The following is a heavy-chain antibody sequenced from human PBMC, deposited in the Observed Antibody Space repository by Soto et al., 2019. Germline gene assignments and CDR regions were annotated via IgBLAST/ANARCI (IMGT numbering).Heavy chain of an antibody. CDR3: ASDQSYSDTYWWLDS. V-gene: IGHV1-46*01. Sequence: QVQLVQSGAEVKKPGASVKVSCKASGYIFTSTWMHWVRQAPGQGLEWMGIINPNGGRTIYADKFQGRVTMTRDTSTATDYMELRSLRSEDTAMYYCASDQSYSDTYWWLDSWGQGTLVTVSS. CDR2: INPNGGRT. CDR1: GYIFTSTW. J-gene: IGHJ5*01. D-gene: IGHD3-16*01.